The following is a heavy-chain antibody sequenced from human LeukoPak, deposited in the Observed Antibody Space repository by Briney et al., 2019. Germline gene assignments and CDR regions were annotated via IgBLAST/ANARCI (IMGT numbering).Heavy chain of an antibody. J-gene: IGHJ4*02. Sequence: GGSLRLSCAASGFTFSSYGMHWVRQAPGKGLEWVAFIRYDGSNKYYADSVKGRFTISRDNSKNTLHLQTNSLRAEDTAVYYCAKQTGIQLWLNYFDYWGQGTLVTVSS. CDR3: AKQTGIQLWLNYFDY. CDR2: IRYDGSNK. CDR1: GFTFSSYG. D-gene: IGHD5-18*01. V-gene: IGHV3-30*02.